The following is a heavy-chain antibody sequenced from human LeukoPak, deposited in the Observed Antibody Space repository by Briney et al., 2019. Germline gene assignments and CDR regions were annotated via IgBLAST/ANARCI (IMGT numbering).Heavy chain of an antibody. CDR1: GFTFDDYA. D-gene: IGHD6-19*01. J-gene: IGHJ4*02. CDR3: AKDKGSSGWTGYFDY. V-gene: IGHV3-9*03. CDR2: ISWNSGSI. Sequence: PGGPLRLSCAASGFTFDDYAMHWVRQAPGKGLEWVSGISWNSGSIGYADSMKGRFTISRDNAKNSLYLQMNSLRAEDMALYYCAKDKGSSGWTGYFDYWGQGTLVTVSS.